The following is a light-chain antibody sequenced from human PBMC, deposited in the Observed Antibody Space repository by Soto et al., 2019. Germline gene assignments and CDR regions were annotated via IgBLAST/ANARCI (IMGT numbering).Light chain of an antibody. J-gene: IGKJ1*01. Sequence: EIVLTQSPGTLSLSPGERATLSCRASQSVSSNVAWYQQKPGQAPGLLVYGASTKASRIPVRFSGSGSGTEFTLTISSLQSEDFVVYYCQQYNDWPQTFGQGTKVDIK. CDR2: GAS. CDR1: QSVSSN. CDR3: QQYNDWPQT. V-gene: IGKV3-15*01.